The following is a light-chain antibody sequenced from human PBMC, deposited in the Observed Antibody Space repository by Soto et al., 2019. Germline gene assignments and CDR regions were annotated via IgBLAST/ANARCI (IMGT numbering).Light chain of an antibody. Sequence: QSVLTQPPSASGTPGQRVPISCSASGPYIEVNAINWYQQVPGTAPRLLIYDNNQRPSGIPDRFSGSKSGTSATLGITGLQTGDEADYYCGTWDSSLSAVVFGGGTKVTVL. CDR3: GTWDSSLSAVV. CDR2: DNN. J-gene: IGLJ2*01. V-gene: IGLV1-51*01. CDR1: GPYIEVNA.